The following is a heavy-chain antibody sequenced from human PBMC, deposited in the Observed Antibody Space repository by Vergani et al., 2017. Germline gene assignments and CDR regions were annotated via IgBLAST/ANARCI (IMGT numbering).Heavy chain of an antibody. J-gene: IGHJ4*02. V-gene: IGHV5-51*01. CDR1: EYSFGNYW. CDR3: ARHTTYTDS. D-gene: IGHD1-1*01. CDR2: IYPADSDT. Sequence: EVELVQSGPEMRKPGESLKISCKGSEYSFGNYWIGWVRQMPGKGLEWMGIIYPADSDTRYSTSFQGQVTISADKSISTAFLQWDSLKASDTALYYWARHTTYTDSWGQGTLVTVSS.